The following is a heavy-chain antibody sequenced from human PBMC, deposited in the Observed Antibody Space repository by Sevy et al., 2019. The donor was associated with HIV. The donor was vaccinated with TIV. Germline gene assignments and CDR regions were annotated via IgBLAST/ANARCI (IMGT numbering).Heavy chain of an antibody. J-gene: IGHJ4*02. Sequence: SETLSLTCTVSGGSISSYYWSWIRQPPGKGLEWIGYIYYSGSTNYNPSLKSRVTISVVTSKNQFSLKLSSVTAADTAVYYCASGGRHYYDSSGYYEFGTFDYWGQGTLVTVSS. CDR2: IYYSGST. D-gene: IGHD3-22*01. CDR3: ASGGRHYYDSSGYYEFGTFDY. V-gene: IGHV4-59*01. CDR1: GGSISSYY.